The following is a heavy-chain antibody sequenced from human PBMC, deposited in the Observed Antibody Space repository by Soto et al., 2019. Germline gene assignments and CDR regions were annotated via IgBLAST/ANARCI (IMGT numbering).Heavy chain of an antibody. CDR3: ARDAGYSSSLYFSWFDP. Sequence: QVQLVESGGDLVKPGGSLRLSCAASGFTFSDYYMTWIRQAPGKGLEWISFISGSGKTIHFADSLEGRFTISRDNAKNSVYLEMNSLRAEDTAVYYCARDAGYSSSLYFSWFDPWGPGTLVTVSS. V-gene: IGHV3-11*01. J-gene: IGHJ5*02. CDR1: GFTFSDYY. D-gene: IGHD6-13*01. CDR2: ISGSGKTI.